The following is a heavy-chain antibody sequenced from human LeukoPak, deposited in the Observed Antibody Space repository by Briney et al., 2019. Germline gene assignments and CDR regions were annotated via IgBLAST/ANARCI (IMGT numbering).Heavy chain of an antibody. V-gene: IGHV4-59*01. Sequence: PSETLSLTCTVSGGSISSYYWSWIRQPPGKGLEWIGYIYYSGSTNYNPSLKSRVTISVDTPKNQFSLKLSSVTAADTAVYYCARVGDILWFGESYYFDYWGQGTLVTVSS. CDR1: GGSISSYY. CDR3: ARVGDILWFGESYYFDY. J-gene: IGHJ4*02. D-gene: IGHD3-10*01. CDR2: IYYSGST.